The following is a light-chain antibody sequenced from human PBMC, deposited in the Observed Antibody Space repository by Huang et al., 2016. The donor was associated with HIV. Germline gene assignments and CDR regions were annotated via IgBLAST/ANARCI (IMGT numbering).Light chain of an antibody. Sequence: DFQMTQSPSSLSASVGDRVTITCRSSQDISSHLNWYQQKSGKAPKLLIHAASKLQNRVPSSFSAYGSGTQFTLTINTLQPEDFATFYCQQSYDSHIFTFGPGTKVDVK. CDR1: QDISSH. J-gene: IGKJ3*01. CDR2: AAS. CDR3: QQSYDSHIFT. V-gene: IGKV1-39*01.